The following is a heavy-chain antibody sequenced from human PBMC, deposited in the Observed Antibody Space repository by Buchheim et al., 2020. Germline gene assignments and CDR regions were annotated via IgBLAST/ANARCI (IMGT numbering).Heavy chain of an antibody. Sequence: EVQLVESGGGLVQPGESLRLSCAASGFIFSSFSMSWVRQAPGKGLEWVSSISGGGATHYADSVSGRFTISRDNSKNTLYVQMNSLTAGDTAVYYCAKRHFYGSGTHDYWGPGTL. J-gene: IGHJ4*02. D-gene: IGHD3-10*01. CDR3: AKRHFYGSGTHDY. CDR2: ISGGGAT. V-gene: IGHV3-23*04. CDR1: GFIFSSFS.